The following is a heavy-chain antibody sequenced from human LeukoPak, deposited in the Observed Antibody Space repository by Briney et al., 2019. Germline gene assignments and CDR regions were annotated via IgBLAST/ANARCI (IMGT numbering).Heavy chain of an antibody. CDR1: GFTFGSYG. J-gene: IGHJ3*02. Sequence: AGASLRLSRSPSGFTFGSYGIHSVRQPAGKGREWGAFVWYVGSKNHYADSVQGPFPNSTDNAKNSPYLQTNSLRAEDQAVYYCARQEYERGGRAFDIWGQGTMVTVSS. CDR3: ARQEYERGGRAFDI. D-gene: IGHD2-15*01. V-gene: IGHV3-33*03. CDR2: VWYVGSKN.